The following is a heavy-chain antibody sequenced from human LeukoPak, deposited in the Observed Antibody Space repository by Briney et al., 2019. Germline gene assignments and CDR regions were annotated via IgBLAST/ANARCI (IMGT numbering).Heavy chain of an antibody. Sequence: SETLSLTCSVSGGSITNYYWSWIRQSPGKGLEWIGFIYNTGRTNYNPSLQSRVTMSIDTSKNQFSLKLSSVTTADTAVYYCARQGELAIDYWGQGTLVTVSS. CDR1: GGSITNYY. CDR3: ARQGELAIDY. J-gene: IGHJ4*02. CDR2: IYNTGRT. D-gene: IGHD1-26*01. V-gene: IGHV4-59*08.